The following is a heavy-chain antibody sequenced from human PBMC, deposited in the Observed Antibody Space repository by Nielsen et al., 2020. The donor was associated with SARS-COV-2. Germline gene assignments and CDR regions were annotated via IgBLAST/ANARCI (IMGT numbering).Heavy chain of an antibody. V-gene: IGHV3-21*01. CDR3: ARDGGEYSSSWYPSYYYYGMDV. Sequence: GESLKIYCAASGFTFSRYSMNWVRQAPGKGLEWVSSISSRSSYIYYADSVKGRFTISRNNAKNSLYLQMTSLRAEDTAVYYCARDGGEYSSSWYPSYYYYGMDVWGQGTTVTVSS. D-gene: IGHD6-13*01. J-gene: IGHJ6*02. CDR1: GFTFSRYS. CDR2: ISSRSSYI.